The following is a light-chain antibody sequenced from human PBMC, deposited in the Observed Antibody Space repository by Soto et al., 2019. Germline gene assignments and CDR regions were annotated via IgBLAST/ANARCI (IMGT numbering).Light chain of an antibody. CDR2: YDS. Sequence: SYELTQPPSVSVAPGKTARITCGGNNIGSKSVHWYQQKPGQAPVLVIYYDSDRPSGIPERFSGSNSGNTATLTISRVEAGDEADYYCPVWDSSSDHQVVFGGGTKLTVL. CDR1: NIGSKS. J-gene: IGLJ2*01. CDR3: PVWDSSSDHQVV. V-gene: IGLV3-21*04.